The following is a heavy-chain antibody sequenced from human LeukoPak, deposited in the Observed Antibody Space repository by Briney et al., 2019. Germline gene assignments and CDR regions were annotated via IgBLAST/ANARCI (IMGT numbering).Heavy chain of an antibody. D-gene: IGHD3-3*01. V-gene: IGHV1-2*02. CDR2: INPNSGGT. Sequence: GASVKVSCKASGYTFTGYYMHWVRQAPGQGLEWMGWINPNSGGTNYAQKFQGRVTMTRDTSISTAYMELSRLRSDDTAVYYCARESTIFGVVIMMDVWGKGTTVTVSS. J-gene: IGHJ6*04. CDR1: GYTFTGYY. CDR3: ARESTIFGVVIMMDV.